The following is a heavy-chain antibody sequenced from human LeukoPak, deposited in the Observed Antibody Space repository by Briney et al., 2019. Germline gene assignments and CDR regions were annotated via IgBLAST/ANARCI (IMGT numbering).Heavy chain of an antibody. CDR2: IKSKTDGETT. Sequence: PGGSLRLSCVDSGFTFTNAWTSWVRQAPGKGLEWIGRIKSKTDGETTNYAEPVRGRFTISRDDSKSAVYLQMNSLKIEDTAAYYCTTDLGTYYHGSQRLIPIDYWGQGTLVTVSS. D-gene: IGHD3-10*01. CDR3: TTDLGTYYHGSQRLIPIDY. V-gene: IGHV3-15*06. CDR1: GFTFTNAW. J-gene: IGHJ4*02.